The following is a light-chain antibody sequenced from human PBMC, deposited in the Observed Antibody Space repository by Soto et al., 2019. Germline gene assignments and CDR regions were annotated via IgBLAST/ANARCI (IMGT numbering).Light chain of an antibody. CDR2: EFS. V-gene: IGLV2-14*01. CDR1: SSDVGGYNY. J-gene: IGLJ1*01. CDR3: GSYTSSTTPYV. Sequence: QSALTQPASVSGSPGQSITISCTGTSSDVGGYNYVSWYQQHPGKAPKLMIYEFSNRPSGVSNRFSGSKSGNTASLTISGLQAGDEADYYCGSYTSSTTPYVFGTGTKVTVL.